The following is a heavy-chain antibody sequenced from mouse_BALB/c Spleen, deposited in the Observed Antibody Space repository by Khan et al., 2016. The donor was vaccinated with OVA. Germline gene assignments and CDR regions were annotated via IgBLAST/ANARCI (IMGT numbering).Heavy chain of an antibody. J-gene: IGHJ2*01. V-gene: IGHV1S132*01. CDR3: AREEALYYFDY. CDR1: GSIFPSYW. D-gene: IGHD3-2*02. Sequence: QVHLKQSGAELVRPVTSVKLSSKTSGSIFPSYWTQCVKQRSGQGLGWIARIYPGTDTPYYNDHFKDKATLPATQSSSTFNLQLSNLKSEDSADLFCAREEALYYFDYWGQGTTLTVSS. CDR2: IYPGTDTP.